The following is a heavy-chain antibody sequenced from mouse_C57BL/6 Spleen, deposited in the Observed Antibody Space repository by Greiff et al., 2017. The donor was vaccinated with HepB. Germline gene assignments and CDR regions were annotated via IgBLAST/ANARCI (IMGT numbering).Heavy chain of an antibody. CDR3: ARGRDGGFDY. J-gene: IGHJ2*01. Sequence: VQLQQPGAELVRPGTSVKLSCKASGYTFTSYWMHWVKQRPGQGLEWIGVIDPSDSYTNYNQKFKGKATLTVDTSSSTAYMQLSSLTSEDSAVYYCARGRDGGFDYWGQGTTLTVSS. D-gene: IGHD1-1*01. CDR2: IDPSDSYT. V-gene: IGHV1-59*01. CDR1: GYTFTSYW.